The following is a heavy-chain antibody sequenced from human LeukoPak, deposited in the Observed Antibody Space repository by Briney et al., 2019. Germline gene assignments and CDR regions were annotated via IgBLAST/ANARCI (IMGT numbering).Heavy chain of an antibody. Sequence: SETLSLTCTVSGGSNSSYYWSWIRQPAGKGLEWIGRIYTSGSTNYNPSLKSRVTMSVDTSKNQFSLKLSSVTAADTAVYYCARDRQKYYGSGSYSKGWFDPWGQGTLVTVSS. CDR3: ARDRQKYYGSGSYSKGWFDP. CDR1: GGSNSSYY. CDR2: IYTSGST. D-gene: IGHD3-10*01. J-gene: IGHJ5*02. V-gene: IGHV4-4*07.